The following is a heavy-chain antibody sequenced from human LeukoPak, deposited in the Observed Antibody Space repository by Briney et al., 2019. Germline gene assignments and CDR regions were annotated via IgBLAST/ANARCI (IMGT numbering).Heavy chain of an antibody. CDR2: INPNSGGT. Sequence: ASVKVSCKAPGYTFTGYFMHWVRQAPGQGLEWMGWINPNSGGTKYAQKFKGRVTMTRDKSITTAYMELSRLTSDDTAVYYCARGRGAATTVVTATLDDYWGQGTLVTVS. CDR1: GYTFTGYF. V-gene: IGHV1-2*02. CDR3: ARGRGAATTVVTATLDDY. J-gene: IGHJ4*02. D-gene: IGHD4-23*01.